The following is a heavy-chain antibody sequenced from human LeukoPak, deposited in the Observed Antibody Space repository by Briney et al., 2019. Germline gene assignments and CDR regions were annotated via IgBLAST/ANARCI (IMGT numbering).Heavy chain of an antibody. J-gene: IGHJ6*02. D-gene: IGHD6-19*01. CDR3: ARAGYSSGWYKGYYYGMDV. CDR2: IYYSGST. Sequence: SETLSLTCTVSGGSISSYYWSWIRQPPGKGLEWIGYIYYSGSTNYNPSLKSRATISVDTSKNQFSLKLSSVTAADTAVYYCARAGYSSGWYKGYYYGMDVWGQGTTVTVSS. CDR1: GGSISSYY. V-gene: IGHV4-59*01.